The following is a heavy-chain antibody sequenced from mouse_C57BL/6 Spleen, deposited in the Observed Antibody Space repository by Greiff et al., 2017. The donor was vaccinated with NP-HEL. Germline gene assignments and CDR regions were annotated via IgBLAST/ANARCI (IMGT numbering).Heavy chain of an antibody. CDR1: GYTFTSYW. Sequence: QVQLQQPGAELVKPGASVKLSCKASGYTFTSYWMQWVKQRPGQGLEWIGEIDPSDSYTNYNQKFKGKATLTVDTSSSTAYMQLSSLTSEDSAVYYCARGNWDGFAYWGQGTLVTVSA. CDR3: ARGNWDGFAY. CDR2: IDPSDSYT. J-gene: IGHJ3*01. V-gene: IGHV1-50*01. D-gene: IGHD4-1*01.